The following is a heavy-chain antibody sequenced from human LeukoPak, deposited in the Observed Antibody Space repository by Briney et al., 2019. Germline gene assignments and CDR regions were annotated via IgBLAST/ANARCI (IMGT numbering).Heavy chain of an antibody. CDR2: ILYDGSNK. CDR1: GFTFSSYG. J-gene: IGHJ4*02. D-gene: IGHD6-13*01. CDR3: AKDPVLRIAEVGHLPD. Sequence: GGSLRLSCAASGFTFSSYGMHWVRQAPGKGLEWVAAILYDGSNKYYADSVKGRFTISRDNSKNTLYLQMNSLRGEDTAVYYCAKDPVLRIAEVGHLPDWGQGTLVTVSS. V-gene: IGHV3-30*18.